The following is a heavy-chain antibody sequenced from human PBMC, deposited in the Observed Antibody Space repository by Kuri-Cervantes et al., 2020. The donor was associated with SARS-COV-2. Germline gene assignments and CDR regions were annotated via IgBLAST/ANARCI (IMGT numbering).Heavy chain of an antibody. Sequence: SGVTVANPTKLLTLTYTFSRFSLSTSGVGVGWIRQPPGKALEWLALIYWEDDKRYGPSLKSRLTITKDTSKNQVVLTMTNMDPVDTATYYCAHRRWGGSYDYWGQGTLVTVSS. CDR2: IYWEDDK. D-gene: IGHD1-26*01. V-gene: IGHV2-5*05. J-gene: IGHJ4*02. CDR3: AHRRWGGSYDY. CDR1: RFSLSTSGVG.